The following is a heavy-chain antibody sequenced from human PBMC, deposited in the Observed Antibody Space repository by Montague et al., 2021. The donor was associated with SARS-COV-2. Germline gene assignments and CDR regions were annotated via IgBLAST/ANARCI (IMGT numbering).Heavy chain of an antibody. J-gene: IGHJ4*02. Sequence: SETLSLTCAVSGDSINSEHWWSWVRQPPGKGLEWIVETHQWGGTNYNPSLRSRVSIFLDNSKNQFSLILTSVTAADTAIYYCARGTRVVGITPGFRYWGQGTQVAVS. D-gene: IGHD2-21*01. CDR3: ARGTRVVGITPGFRY. CDR1: GDSINSEHW. V-gene: IGHV4-4*02. CDR2: THQWGGT.